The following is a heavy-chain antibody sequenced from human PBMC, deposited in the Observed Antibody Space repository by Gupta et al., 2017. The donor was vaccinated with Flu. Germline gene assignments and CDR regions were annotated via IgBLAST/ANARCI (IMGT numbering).Heavy chain of an antibody. J-gene: IGHJ4*02. Sequence: EVFLVGSGGGLAQPGGSLRLSCAASGFDFNSYEMSWVRQAPGRGLEWVAFISSSAVTYYTDPVRGRFTISRDNANKLLYLQMSSLRGEDTAIYYCARGHWDNWGQGTLVTVSS. D-gene: IGHD1-26*01. V-gene: IGHV3-48*03. CDR1: GFDFNSYE. CDR3: ARGHWDN. CDR2: ISSSAVT.